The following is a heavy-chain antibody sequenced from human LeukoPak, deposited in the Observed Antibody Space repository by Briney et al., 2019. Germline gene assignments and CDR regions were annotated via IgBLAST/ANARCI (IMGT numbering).Heavy chain of an antibody. D-gene: IGHD3-9*01. CDR1: GGSISSGGYY. CDR2: IYYSGST. J-gene: IGHJ5*02. CDR3: ARVHPRSFDYDILTGPSRVEFDP. V-gene: IGHV4-31*03. Sequence: SETLSLTCTVSGGSISSGGYYWSWIRQRPGKGLEWIGYIYYSGSTYYNPSLKSRVTISVDTSKNQFSLKLSSVTAADTAVYYCARVHPRSFDYDILTGPSRVEFDPWGQGTLVTVSS.